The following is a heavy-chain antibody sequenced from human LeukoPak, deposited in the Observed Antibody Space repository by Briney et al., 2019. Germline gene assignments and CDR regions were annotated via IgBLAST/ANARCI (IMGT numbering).Heavy chain of an antibody. J-gene: IGHJ4*02. D-gene: IGHD3-9*01. CDR1: GYSFTSHW. V-gene: IGHV5-51*01. CDR2: IYPGDSDT. CDR3: ARYRLGNFDY. Sequence: GESLKISCKGSGYSFTSHWIGWVRQLPGKGLEWMGIIYPGDSDTRYSPSFRGQGTISADKSIRTAYLQWRSLKAADTAIYYCARYRLGNFDYWGQGTLVTVSS.